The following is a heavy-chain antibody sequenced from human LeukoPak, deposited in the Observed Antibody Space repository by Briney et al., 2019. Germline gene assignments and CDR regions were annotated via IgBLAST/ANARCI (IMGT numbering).Heavy chain of an antibody. V-gene: IGHV4-61*02. CDR2: IYTTGST. CDR3: ARDYYGSAAGLRFDP. CDR1: GGSISSGGFY. Sequence: PSETLSLTCTVSGGSISSGGFYWSWIRQPAGKGLEWIVRIYTTGSTNYNPSLKSRVTVSVDTSKNQLSLNVSSVTAADTAVYYCARDYYGSAAGLRFDPWGQGTLVTVSS. D-gene: IGHD3-10*01. J-gene: IGHJ5*02.